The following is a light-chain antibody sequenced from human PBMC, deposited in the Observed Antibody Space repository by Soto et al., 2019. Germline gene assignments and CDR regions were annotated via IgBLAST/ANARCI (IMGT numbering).Light chain of an antibody. J-gene: IGKJ5*01. CDR3: QQHSNWPPIT. CDR2: DAS. CDR1: QTVRNNY. V-gene: IGKV3D-20*02. Sequence: EFVLTQSPGTLSLSPVERATLSCRASQTVRNNYLAWYQQKPGQAPRLLIYDASSMATGIPDRFSGGGSGTDFTLTISRLEPEDFAVYYCQQHSNWPPITFGQGTRLDIK.